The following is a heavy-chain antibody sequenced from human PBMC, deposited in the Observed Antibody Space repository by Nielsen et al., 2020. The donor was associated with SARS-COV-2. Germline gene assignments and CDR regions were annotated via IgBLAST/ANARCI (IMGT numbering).Heavy chain of an antibody. CDR2: IDWDDDK. J-gene: IGHJ3*01. CDR3: ARISASSGYHDAVEV. D-gene: IGHD3-22*01. V-gene: IGHV2-70*01. Sequence: SGPTLVKPTQTLTLTCTFSGFSLSTSGMCVSWIRQPPGRALEWLALIDWDDDKYYTTSLKTRLTISKDTSKNQVVLTMTNMDPVDTATYYCARISASSGYHDAVEVWGQGTMVTVSS. CDR1: GFSLSTSGMC.